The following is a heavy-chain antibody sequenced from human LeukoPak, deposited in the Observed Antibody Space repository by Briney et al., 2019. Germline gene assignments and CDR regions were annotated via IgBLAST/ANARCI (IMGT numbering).Heavy chain of an antibody. J-gene: IGHJ4*02. CDR3: ARRGAAGTYYFYY. Sequence: GGSLRLSCAASGFTFSSYVMSWVRQVPGKGLEWVSAISGSGGGTYYADSVKGRFTISRDNSKNTLYLQTTSLRAEDTALYYCARRGAAGTYYFYYWGQGTLVTVSS. V-gene: IGHV3-23*01. D-gene: IGHD6-13*01. CDR1: GFTFSSYV. CDR2: ISGSGGGT.